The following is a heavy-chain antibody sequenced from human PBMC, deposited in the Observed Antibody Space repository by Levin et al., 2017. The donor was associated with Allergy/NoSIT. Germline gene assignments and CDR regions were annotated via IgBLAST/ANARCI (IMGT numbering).Heavy chain of an antibody. Sequence: GESLKISCAASGFTFRSYNMNWVRQAPGKGLEWVSSITSSSSYIHYADSVKGRFTISRDNAKNSLFLQMNSLRAEDTAVYYCARAPGDDIYQYYGMDVWGQGTTVTVSS. V-gene: IGHV3-21*01. CDR2: ITSSSSYI. CDR3: ARAPGDDIYQYYGMDV. J-gene: IGHJ6*02. CDR1: GFTFRSYN. D-gene: IGHD2-21*02.